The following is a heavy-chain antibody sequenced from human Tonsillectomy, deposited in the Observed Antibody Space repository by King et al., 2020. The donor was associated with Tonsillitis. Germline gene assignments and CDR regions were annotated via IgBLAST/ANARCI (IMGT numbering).Heavy chain of an antibody. V-gene: IGHV3-48*01. Sequence: QLVQSGGGLVQPGGSLRLSCAASGFTFSSYSMNWVRQAPGKGLEWVSYISSSSSTIYYADSVKGRFTISRDNAKNSLYLQMNSLRAEDTAVYYCARGLDYDFWSGYYTRGHWGQGTLVTVSS. D-gene: IGHD3-3*01. CDR1: GFTFSSYS. CDR2: ISSSSSTI. CDR3: ARGLDYDFWSGYYTRGH. J-gene: IGHJ4*02.